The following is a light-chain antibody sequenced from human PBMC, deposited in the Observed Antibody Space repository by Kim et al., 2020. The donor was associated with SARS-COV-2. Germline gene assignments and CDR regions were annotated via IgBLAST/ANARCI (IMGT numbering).Light chain of an antibody. CDR1: QSVSSSH. CDR3: QQYGSSPT. V-gene: IGKV3-20*01. CDR2: GAS. J-gene: IGKJ4*01. Sequence: EIVLTQSPGTLSLSPGERATLSCRASQSVSSSHLAWYQQQPGQAPRLLIYGASSRPTGIPDRFSGSGSGTDFTLTISRLEPGDFAVYYCQQYGSSPTFGGGTKVEI.